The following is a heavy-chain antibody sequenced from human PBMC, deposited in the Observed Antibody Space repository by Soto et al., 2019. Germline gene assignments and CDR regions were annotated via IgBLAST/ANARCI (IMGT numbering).Heavy chain of an antibody. CDR1: GGSISTYY. CDR2: IYYSGST. CDR3: ARDGSRYDFWSGPYYFDY. J-gene: IGHJ4*02. D-gene: IGHD3-3*01. Sequence: QVQLQESGPGLVKPSETLSLTCTVSGGSISTYYWSWIRQPPGKGLEWIGYIYYSGSTNYNPSLKSRVTISVETSKNQFSLKLSSVSAADTAMYYCARDGSRYDFWSGPYYFDYWGQGTLVTVSS. V-gene: IGHV4-59*01.